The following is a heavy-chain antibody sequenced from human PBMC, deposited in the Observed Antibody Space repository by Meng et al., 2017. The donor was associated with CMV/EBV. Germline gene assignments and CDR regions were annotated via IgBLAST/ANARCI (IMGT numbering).Heavy chain of an antibody. V-gene: IGHV3-21*01. Sequence: CAASGFTFSSYSMNWVRQAPGKGLEWVSSISSSSSYIYYADSVKGRFTISRDNAKNSLYLQMNSLRAEDTAVYYCARDKWELLTRLDYWGQGTLVTVSS. CDR2: ISSSSSYI. CDR1: GFTFSSYS. D-gene: IGHD1-26*01. CDR3: ARDKWELLTRLDY. J-gene: IGHJ4*02.